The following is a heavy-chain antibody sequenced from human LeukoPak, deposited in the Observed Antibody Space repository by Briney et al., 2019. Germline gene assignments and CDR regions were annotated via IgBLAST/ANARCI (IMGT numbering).Heavy chain of an antibody. V-gene: IGHV1-2*02. CDR3: ATLGDFWSGYYTGGYFDY. CDR1: GYTFTGYY. Sequence: GASVSLSCTASGYTFTGYYMHWVRQAPGQGLEWMGWINPNSGGTNYAQKFQGSVTMTRDTSISTAYMELSRLRSDDTAVYYCATLGDFWSGYYTGGYFDYWGQGTLVTVSS. CDR2: INPNSGGT. J-gene: IGHJ4*02. D-gene: IGHD3-3*01.